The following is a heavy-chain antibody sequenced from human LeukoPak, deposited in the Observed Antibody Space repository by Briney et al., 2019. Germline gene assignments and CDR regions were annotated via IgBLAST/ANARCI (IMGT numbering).Heavy chain of an antibody. D-gene: IGHD4-23*01. J-gene: IGHJ4*02. CDR1: GYSFTSYW. Sequence: GESLKISCKGSGYSFTSYWFGWVRQMPGKGLEWMGIIYPGDSDTRYSPSFQGHVTISADKSISTAYLQWSSLKASDTAMYYCARSPDYCGNSGDYWGQGTLVTVSS. CDR3: ARSPDYCGNSGDY. CDR2: IYPGDSDT. V-gene: IGHV5-51*01.